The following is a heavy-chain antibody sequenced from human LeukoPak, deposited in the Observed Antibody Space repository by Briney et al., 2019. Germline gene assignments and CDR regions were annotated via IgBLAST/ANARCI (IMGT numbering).Heavy chain of an antibody. V-gene: IGHV3-11*01. CDR1: GFTFTDYY. Sequence: PGGSLRLSCATSGFTFTDYYMSWIRQAPGKGLEWVSYISVSATTMYYADSVKGRFTLSRDNAKNSLYLQMNSLRAEDTAVYYCARVGRLQYGDYVAFDYWGQGTLVTVSS. J-gene: IGHJ4*02. D-gene: IGHD4-17*01. CDR3: ARVGRLQYGDYVAFDY. CDR2: ISVSATTM.